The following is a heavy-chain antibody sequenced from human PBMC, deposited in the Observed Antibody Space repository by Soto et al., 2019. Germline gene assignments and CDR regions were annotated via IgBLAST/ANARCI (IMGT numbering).Heavy chain of an antibody. D-gene: IGHD3-22*01. CDR2: INHSGST. J-gene: IGHJ4*02. CDR1: GGSFSGYY. V-gene: IGHV4-34*01. CDR3: ARAYHGTMIVVVTNPKFDY. Sequence: SETLSLTCAVYGGSFSGYYWTWIRQPPGTGLEWIGEINHSGSTNYNPSLKSRVTISVDTSKNQFSLKLSSVTAADTAVYYCARAYHGTMIVVVTNPKFDYWGQGTLVTVSS.